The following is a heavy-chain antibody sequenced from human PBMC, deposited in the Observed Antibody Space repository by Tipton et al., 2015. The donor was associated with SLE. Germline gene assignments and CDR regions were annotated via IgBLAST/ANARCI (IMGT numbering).Heavy chain of an antibody. CDR3: ARDHPVAGPFDY. Sequence: TLSLTCNVSGDSINSGRHYWSWFRQPAGKGLEWIGRIFTSGNTNYNPSLKSRITISVDTSKNQFFLKLSSVTAADTAVYYCARDHPVAGPFDYWGQGTLVTVSS. V-gene: IGHV4-61*02. J-gene: IGHJ4*02. CDR2: IFTSGNT. D-gene: IGHD6-19*01. CDR1: GDSINSGRHY.